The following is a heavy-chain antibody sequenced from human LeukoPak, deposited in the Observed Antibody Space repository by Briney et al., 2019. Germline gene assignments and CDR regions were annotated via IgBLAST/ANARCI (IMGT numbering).Heavy chain of an antibody. Sequence: GGYLSFSFSASGFSIADYWMHWVPQTQGVGWVWVSHNIPDGNSVRYADSVRGRFIISRDNAKNTLYLQMNSLRADDTAVYYCARDDVGLTAFDFRGQGTLVTVSS. V-gene: IGHV3-74*01. D-gene: IGHD7-27*01. CDR1: GFSIADYW. CDR3: ARDDVGLTAFDF. CDR2: NIPDGNSV. J-gene: IGHJ4*02.